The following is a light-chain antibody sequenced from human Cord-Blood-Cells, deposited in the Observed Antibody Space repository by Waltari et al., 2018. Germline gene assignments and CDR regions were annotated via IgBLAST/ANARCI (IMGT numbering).Light chain of an antibody. J-gene: IGLJ1*01. CDR2: GKN. CDR1: SLRSYY. V-gene: IGLV3-19*01. Sequence: SSELTQDPAVSVALGQTVRITCQGDSLRSYYAIWYQQKPGQAPVIVIYGKNNRPSEIPDRFSASSSGNAASLTIGGAQAEDEADYYSNPRDSSGNHYVFGTGTKVTVL. CDR3: NPRDSSGNHYV.